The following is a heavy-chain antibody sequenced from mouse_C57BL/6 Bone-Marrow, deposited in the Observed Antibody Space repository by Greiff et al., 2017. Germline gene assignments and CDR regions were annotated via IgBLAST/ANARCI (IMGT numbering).Heavy chain of an antibody. CDR3: ARGYYGSSYYAMDY. D-gene: IGHD1-1*01. CDR2: IYPRSGNT. CDR1: GYTFTSYG. J-gene: IGHJ4*01. V-gene: IGHV1-81*01. Sequence: QVQLQQSGAELARPGASVKLFCKASGYTFTSYGISWVKQRTGQGLEWIGEIYPRSGNTYYNEKFKGKATLTADKSSSTAYMELRSLTSEDSAVYFCARGYYGSSYYAMDYWGQGTSVTVSS.